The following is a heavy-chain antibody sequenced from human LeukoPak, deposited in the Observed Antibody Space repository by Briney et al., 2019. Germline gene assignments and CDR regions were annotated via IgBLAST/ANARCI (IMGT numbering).Heavy chain of an antibody. CDR2: IKQDGSEK. V-gene: IGHV3-7*01. Sequence: GGSLRLSCAASGFTFSSYWMSWVRQAPGKGLEWVANIKQDGSEKYYVDSVKGRFTISRDNAKNSLYLQMNSLRAEDKAVYHWARDRARAWFDPWGQGTLVTVSS. CDR1: GFTFSSYW. CDR3: ARDRARAWFDP. J-gene: IGHJ5*02.